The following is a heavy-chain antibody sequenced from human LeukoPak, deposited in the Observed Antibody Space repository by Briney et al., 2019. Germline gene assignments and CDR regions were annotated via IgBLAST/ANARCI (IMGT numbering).Heavy chain of an antibody. J-gene: IGHJ5*02. Sequence: GGSLRLSCAASGFTFANYAMSWVRQAPGKGLEWVSTLSHSGGDTYYADSVKGRFTISRDNSRNTLYLKMNRLRAEDAAVYYCAREPRPRFGESYNWYDPWGQGTLVTVSS. D-gene: IGHD3-16*01. CDR2: LSHSGGDT. CDR3: AREPRPRFGESYNWYDP. CDR1: GFTFANYA. V-gene: IGHV3-23*01.